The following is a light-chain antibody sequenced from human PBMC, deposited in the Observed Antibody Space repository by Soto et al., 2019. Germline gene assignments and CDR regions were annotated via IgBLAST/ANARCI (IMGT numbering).Light chain of an antibody. CDR2: SAS. CDR1: QSVSFN. Sequence: VMTQSPATLSVSPGESATLSCRASQSVSFNLAWYQQKRGQAPRLLIYSASTRAAGIPAKFSGSGSGTEFTLTISSLQSEDFAVYFCQQYNNWPQTFGQGTKV. V-gene: IGKV3-15*01. J-gene: IGKJ1*01. CDR3: QQYNNWPQT.